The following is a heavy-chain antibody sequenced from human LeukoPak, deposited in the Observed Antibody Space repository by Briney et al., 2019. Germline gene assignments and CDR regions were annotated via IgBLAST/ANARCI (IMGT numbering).Heavy chain of an antibody. CDR3: ARSPTDFWSGYRSEYCYYYYMDV. D-gene: IGHD3-3*01. V-gene: IGHV1-69*05. CDR2: IIPIFGTA. Sequence: SVKVSCKASGGTFSSYAISWVRQAPGQGLEWMGGIIPIFGTANYAQKFQGRVTITTDESTSTAYMELSSLRSEDTAVYYCARSPTDFWSGYRSEYCYYYYMDVWGKGTTVTVSS. CDR1: GGTFSSYA. J-gene: IGHJ6*03.